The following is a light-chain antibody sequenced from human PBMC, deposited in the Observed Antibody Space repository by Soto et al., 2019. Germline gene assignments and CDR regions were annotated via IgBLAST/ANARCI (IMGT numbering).Light chain of an antibody. CDR3: QQFNSFPFT. Sequence: AIQLTQSPSSLSASVGDRVTITCRASQGISSALAWYQQKLGKAPKFLIYDASSLESGVPSRFSGSGSGTDFTLTISSLQTEDFATYYCQQFNSFPFTFGQGTRLEIK. V-gene: IGKV1-13*02. CDR2: DAS. J-gene: IGKJ5*01. CDR1: QGISSA.